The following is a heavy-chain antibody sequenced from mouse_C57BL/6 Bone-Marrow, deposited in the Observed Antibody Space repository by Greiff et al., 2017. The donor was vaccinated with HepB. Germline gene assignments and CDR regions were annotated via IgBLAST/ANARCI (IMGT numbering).Heavy chain of an antibody. J-gene: IGHJ3*01. V-gene: IGHV1-64*01. CDR1: GYTFTSYW. D-gene: IGHD2-5*01. CDR2: IHPNSGST. CDR3: ARSLYSNYPCAY. Sequence: QVQLQQPGAELVKPGASVKLSCKASGYTFTSYWMHWVKQRPGQGLEWIGMIHPNSGSTNYNEKFKSKATLTVDKSYSTAYMQLSRLTAEDSAVYYCARSLYSNYPCAYWGQGTLVTVSA.